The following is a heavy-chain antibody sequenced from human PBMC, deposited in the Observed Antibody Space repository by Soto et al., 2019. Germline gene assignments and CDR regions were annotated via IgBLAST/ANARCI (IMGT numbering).Heavy chain of an antibody. J-gene: IGHJ4*02. Sequence: SETLSLTCTVSGGSISSSSYYWVLIRQPPGKGLEWIGSIYYSGSTYYNPSLKSRVTISVDTSKNQFSLKLSSVTAADTAVYYCARRVHYYDILTGSDPTIYYFDYWGQGTLVTVSS. V-gene: IGHV4-39*01. CDR3: ARRVHYYDILTGSDPTIYYFDY. CDR1: GGSISSSSYY. CDR2: IYYSGST. D-gene: IGHD3-9*01.